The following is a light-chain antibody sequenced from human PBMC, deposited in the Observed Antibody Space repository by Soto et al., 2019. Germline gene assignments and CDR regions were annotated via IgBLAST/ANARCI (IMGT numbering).Light chain of an antibody. J-gene: IGKJ1*01. CDR1: QGISTY. CDR2: AAS. Sequence: DIQLTQSPSSLSAYVGDRVTITCRASQGISTYLNWYQKKPGKAPKLLIYAASSLQSGVPSRFSGSGSETDFTLTISSLQPEDFATYSCQQSYSTTWTFGQGTKVDI. V-gene: IGKV1-39*01. CDR3: QQSYSTTWT.